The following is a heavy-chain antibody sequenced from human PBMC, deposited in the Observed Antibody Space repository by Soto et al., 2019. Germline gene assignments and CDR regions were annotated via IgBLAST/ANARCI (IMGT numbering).Heavy chain of an antibody. CDR1: GFTFSTCA. CDR3: ASLDAFDI. V-gene: IGHV3-23*01. CDR2: ISDSGVSS. J-gene: IGHJ3*02. Sequence: GGSLRLSCAASGFTFSTCAMNWVRQAPGKGLEWVSGISDSGVSSYYADSVKGRFTISRDNSKNTLHLQMNSLRAEDTAVYYCASLDAFDIWGQGTMVTVSS.